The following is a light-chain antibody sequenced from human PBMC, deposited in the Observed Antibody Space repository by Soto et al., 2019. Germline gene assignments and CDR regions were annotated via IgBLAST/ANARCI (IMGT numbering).Light chain of an antibody. V-gene: IGKV1-39*01. CDR1: QSISSY. CDR3: QQSYSTLL. CDR2: AAS. J-gene: IGKJ4*01. Sequence: DIQMTQSPSSLSASVGDRVTITCRASQSISSYLNWYQQKPGKAPKLLIYAASSLQSGVPSRFSGSGSGTDFTLTISSLQPEDFATYYCQQSYSTLLFVGGTKVEIK.